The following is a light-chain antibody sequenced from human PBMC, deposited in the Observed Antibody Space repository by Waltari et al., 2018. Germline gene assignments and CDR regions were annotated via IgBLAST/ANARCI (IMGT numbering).Light chain of an antibody. CDR3: QQYYSTPPT. V-gene: IGKV4-1*01. Sequence: DIVMTQSPDSLAVSLGERATINCKSSQSVLYSSNNKNYLAWYQQKPGQPPKLVIYLASTRESGVPDRFSGSGSGTDFTLTISSLQAEDVAVYYCQQYYSTPPTFGQGTKVEIK. J-gene: IGKJ1*01. CDR1: QSVLYSSNNKNY. CDR2: LAS.